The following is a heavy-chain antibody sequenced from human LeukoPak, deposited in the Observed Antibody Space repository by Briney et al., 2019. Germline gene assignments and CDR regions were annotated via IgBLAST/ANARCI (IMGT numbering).Heavy chain of an antibody. V-gene: IGHV4-4*07. J-gene: IGHJ4*02. D-gene: IGHD2-2*01. CDR2: IYTSGST. CDR1: GESIKSFY. Sequence: AETLSLTCTVSGESIKSFYWSWIRQPAGKGLEWIGRIYTSGSTNYSPSLKSRVTMSVDTSKNQFSLKLSSVTAADTAVYYCARDVVAAVGSFDYWGQGTQVTVSS. CDR3: ARDVVAAVGSFDY.